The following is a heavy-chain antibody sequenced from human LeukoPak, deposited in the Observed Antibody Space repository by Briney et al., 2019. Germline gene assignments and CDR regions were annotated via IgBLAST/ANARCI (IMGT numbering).Heavy chain of an antibody. D-gene: IGHD2-15*01. CDR1: GFTFSSYG. V-gene: IGHV3-23*01. CDR3: AKGGSKLIPNWFDP. Sequence: GGTLRLSCAASGFTFSSYGMSWVRQAPGKGLEWVSAISGSGGSTYYADSVKGRFTISRDNSKNTLYLQMNSLRAEDTAVYYCAKGGSKLIPNWFDPWGQGTLVTVSS. J-gene: IGHJ5*02. CDR2: ISGSGGST.